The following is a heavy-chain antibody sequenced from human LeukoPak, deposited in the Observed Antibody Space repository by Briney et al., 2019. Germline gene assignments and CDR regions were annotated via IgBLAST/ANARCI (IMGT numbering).Heavy chain of an antibody. CDR3: AKIYQGQLLARYYYDSSGYYPSGDY. Sequence: PGGSLRLSCTVSGFTVSSNSMSWVRQAPGKGLEWVSFIYSGGNTHYSDSVKGRFTISRDNSKNTLYLQMNSLRAEDTAVYYCAKIYQGQLLARYYYDSSGYYPSGDYWGQGTLVTVSS. CDR2: IYSGGNT. J-gene: IGHJ4*02. CDR1: GFTVSSNS. D-gene: IGHD3-22*01. V-gene: IGHV3-53*05.